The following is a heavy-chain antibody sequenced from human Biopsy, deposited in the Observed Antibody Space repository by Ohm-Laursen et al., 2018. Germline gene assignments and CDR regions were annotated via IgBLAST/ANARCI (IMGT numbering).Heavy chain of an antibody. V-gene: IGHV3-48*03. J-gene: IGHJ3*02. CDR2: ISHSSGPT. Sequence: GSPRLSCSASGFTFSTYEMNWVRQAPGKGLEWISFISHSSGPTNYADSVRGRFTISRDNTKNALYLQMNSLRVEGTAFYYCVRLEAGLFDAFDIWGHGTTVTVSS. CDR3: VRLEAGLFDAFDI. D-gene: IGHD6-19*01. CDR1: GFTFSTYE.